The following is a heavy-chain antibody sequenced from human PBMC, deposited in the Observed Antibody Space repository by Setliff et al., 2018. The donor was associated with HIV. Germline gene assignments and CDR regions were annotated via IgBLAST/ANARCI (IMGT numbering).Heavy chain of an antibody. CDR2: ISGPGGTA. D-gene: IGHD4-4*01. CDR3: ARDDSNYRQHGMDV. CDR1: GFTFTSYV. Sequence: TGGSLRLSCAASGFTFTSYVMNWVRQAPGKGLEWVSAISGPGGTAYYADSVKGRFTMSRDNAKDSVYLQMNTLRVEDTAVYYCARDDSNYRQHGMDVWGQGTTVTVSS. V-gene: IGHV3-23*01. J-gene: IGHJ6*02.